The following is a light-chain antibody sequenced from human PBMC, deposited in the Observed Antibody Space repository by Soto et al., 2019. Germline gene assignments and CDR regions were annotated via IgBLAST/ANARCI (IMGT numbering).Light chain of an antibody. Sequence: EIVLTQSPGTLSLSPGERATLSCRASQSVRGNYLAWYQQKPGQAPRLLISGASSRASGIPDRFSGSGSGTDFTLTISRLEPEDFAVYYCQQYGFSLRTFGQRSKVEI. J-gene: IGKJ1*01. CDR3: QQYGFSLRT. CDR2: GAS. V-gene: IGKV3-20*01. CDR1: QSVRGNY.